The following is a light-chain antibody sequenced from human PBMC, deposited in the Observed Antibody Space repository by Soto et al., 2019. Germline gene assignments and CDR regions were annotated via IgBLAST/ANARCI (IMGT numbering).Light chain of an antibody. V-gene: IGKV1-8*01. J-gene: IGKJ5*01. CDR2: GAS. CDR3: QQDNSFPIS. Sequence: AIRMTQSPSSLSASTGDRDTITCRASNGISSYLAWYQQQPGKAPKLLIYGASTLQSGVPSRFRRSGSGKDFTLTISCLQSEDFATSYWQQDNSFPISFGQGKRVEIK. CDR1: NGISSY.